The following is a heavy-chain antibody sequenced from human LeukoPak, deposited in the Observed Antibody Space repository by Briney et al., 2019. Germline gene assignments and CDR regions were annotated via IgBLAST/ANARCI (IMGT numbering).Heavy chain of an antibody. Sequence: GRPLSLSCAAPGFTFNNYGMHWVRQAPGKGLEWVAVISYDGSNKYYADSVKGRFTISRDNSKNTLYLQMNSLRAEDTAVYYCAKGPQDIFDYWGQGTLVTVSS. CDR2: ISYDGSNK. V-gene: IGHV3-30*18. CDR3: AKGPQDIFDY. J-gene: IGHJ4*02. CDR1: GFTFNNYG.